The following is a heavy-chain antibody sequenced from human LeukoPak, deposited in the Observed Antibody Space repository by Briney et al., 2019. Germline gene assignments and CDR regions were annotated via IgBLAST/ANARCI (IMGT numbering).Heavy chain of an antibody. J-gene: IGHJ4*02. D-gene: IGHD7-27*01. V-gene: IGHV4-34*01. CDR1: GVSLSGYY. CDR2: INHSGST. Sequence: SETLSLTCAVYGVSLSGYYWSWIRQPPGKGLEWIGEINHSGSTNYNPSLKSRVTISLDTSKNQFSLRLTSVTAADTAVYYCARLGLKTTGTIYWGQGTLVTVSS. CDR3: ARLGLKTTGTIY.